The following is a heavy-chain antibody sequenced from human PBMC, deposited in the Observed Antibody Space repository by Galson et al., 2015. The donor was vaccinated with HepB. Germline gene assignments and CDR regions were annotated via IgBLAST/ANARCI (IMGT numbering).Heavy chain of an antibody. D-gene: IGHD3-22*01. CDR2: ISSSSSYI. J-gene: IGHJ3*02. CDR1: GFTFSSYS. V-gene: IGHV3-21*01. CDR3: ARDLDSYYDSSGYYFEAPGFAFDI. Sequence: SLRLSCAASGFTFSSYSMNWVRQAPGKGLEWVSSISSSSSYIYYADSVKGRFTISRDNAKNSLYLQMNSLRAEDTAVYYCARDLDSYYDSSGYYFEAPGFAFDIWGQGTMVTVSS.